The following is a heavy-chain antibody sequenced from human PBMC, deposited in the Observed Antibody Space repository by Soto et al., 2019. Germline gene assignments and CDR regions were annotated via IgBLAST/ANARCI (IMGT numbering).Heavy chain of an antibody. CDR1: GFTFSNAW. V-gene: IGHV3-15*01. Sequence: GGSLRLSCAASGFTFSNAWMSWVRQAPGKGLEWVGRIKSKTDGGTTDYAAPVKGRFTISRDDLKNTLYLQMNSLKTEDTAVYYCTTDLSYCSGGSCSTQDYYYYGMDVWGQGTTVTVSS. CDR2: IKSKTDGGTT. D-gene: IGHD2-15*01. CDR3: TTDLSYCSGGSCSTQDYYYYGMDV. J-gene: IGHJ6*02.